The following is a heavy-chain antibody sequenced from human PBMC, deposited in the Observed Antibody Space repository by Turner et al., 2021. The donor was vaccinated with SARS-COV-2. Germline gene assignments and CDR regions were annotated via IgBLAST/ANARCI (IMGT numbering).Heavy chain of an antibody. V-gene: IGHV3-7*03. J-gene: IGHJ4*02. Sequence: LQLQESGPGLVKSSETLSLTCTVSGGSISSSSYYWGWIRQPPGKGLEWVANIRQDGSEKEYVDSVKGRFTISRDNAKNSLYLQMNSLRVEDTAVYYCAGSGGWLLDLWGQGTLVTVSS. D-gene: IGHD6-19*01. CDR2: IRQDGSEK. CDR3: AGSGGWLLDL. CDR1: GGSISSSSYY.